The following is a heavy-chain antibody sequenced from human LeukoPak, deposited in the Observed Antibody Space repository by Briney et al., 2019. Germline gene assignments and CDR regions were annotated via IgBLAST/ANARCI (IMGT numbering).Heavy chain of an antibody. J-gene: IGHJ5*02. CDR1: GGSISSGGYY. CDR3: ARENVGYSYGVPDYNWFDP. Sequence: SETLSLTCAVSGGSISSGGYYWSWIRQHPGKGLEWIGYIYYSGSTYYNPSLKSRVTISVDTSKNQFSLKLSSVTAADTAVYYRARENVGYSYGVPDYNWFDPWGQGTLVTVSS. V-gene: IGHV4-31*11. CDR2: IYYSGST. D-gene: IGHD5-18*01.